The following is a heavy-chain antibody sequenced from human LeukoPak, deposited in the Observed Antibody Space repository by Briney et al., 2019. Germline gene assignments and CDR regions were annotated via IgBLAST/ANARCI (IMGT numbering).Heavy chain of an antibody. CDR1: GGSISNYY. J-gene: IGHJ4*02. CDR3: ARLEYGDYVAY. Sequence: PSETLSLTCTVSGGSISNYYWTWIRQPPGKTLQWIGYIYYSGTPQYNPSLKSRVTISLDRSKNQFSLNLIYVTAADTAVYFCARLEYGDYVAYWGQGTLVTVSS. CDR2: IYYSGTP. D-gene: IGHD4-17*01. V-gene: IGHV4-59*08.